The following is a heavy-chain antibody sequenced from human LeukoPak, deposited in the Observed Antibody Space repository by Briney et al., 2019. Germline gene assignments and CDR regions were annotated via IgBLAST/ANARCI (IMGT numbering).Heavy chain of an antibody. V-gene: IGHV1-69*05. J-gene: IGHJ4*02. D-gene: IGHD3-22*01. CDR2: IIPIFGTA. CDR3: ASNPDYDSSGSPVDY. Sequence: SVKVSCKASGGTFSSYAINWVRQAPGQGLEWMGGIIPIFGTANYAQKFQGRVTITTDESTSTAYMELSSLRSEDTAVYYCASNPDYDSSGSPVDYWGQGTLVTLSS. CDR1: GGTFSSYA.